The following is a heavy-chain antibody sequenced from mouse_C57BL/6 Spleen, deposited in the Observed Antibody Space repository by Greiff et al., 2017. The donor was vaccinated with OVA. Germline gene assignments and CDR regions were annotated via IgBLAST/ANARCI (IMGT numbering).Heavy chain of an antibody. D-gene: IGHD2-3*01. V-gene: IGHV5-6*01. Sequence: EVQLVESGGDLVKPGGSLKLSCAASGFTFSSYGMSWVRQTPDKRLEWVATISSGGSYTYYPDSVKGRFTISRDNAKNPLYLQMSSLKSEDTAMYYCARREDDGYYEGFAYWGQGTLVTVSA. CDR1: GFTFSSYG. CDR3: ARREDDGYYEGFAY. J-gene: IGHJ3*01. CDR2: ISSGGSYT.